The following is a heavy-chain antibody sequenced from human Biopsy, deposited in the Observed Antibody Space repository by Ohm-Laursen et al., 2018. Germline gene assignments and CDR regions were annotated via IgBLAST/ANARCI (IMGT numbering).Heavy chain of an antibody. J-gene: IGHJ4*02. Sequence: ASVKVSCKASGYTFTSYEINWVRQATGQGLEWMGWMNPDSGNTGYAQNFQGRVTMTRNTSISTAYMELSSLRSEDTAVYYCASDLLGREGYCGGRNCQIAYWGQGTLVTVSS. CDR1: GYTFTSYE. CDR3: ASDLLGREGYCGGRNCQIAY. V-gene: IGHV1-8*01. CDR2: MNPDSGNT. D-gene: IGHD2-15*01.